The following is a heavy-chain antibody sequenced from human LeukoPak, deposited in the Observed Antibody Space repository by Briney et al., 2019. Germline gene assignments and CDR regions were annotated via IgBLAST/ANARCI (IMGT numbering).Heavy chain of an antibody. CDR3: ARDSQNSSSWFPLFDY. D-gene: IGHD6-13*01. CDR1: GYTFTSYG. J-gene: IGHJ4*02. Sequence: SVKVSCKASGYTFTSYGISWVRQAPGQGLEWMGGIIPIFGTANYAQKFQGRVTITADESTSTAYMELSSLRSEDTAVYYCARDSQNSSSWFPLFDYWGQGTLVTVSS. CDR2: IIPIFGTA. V-gene: IGHV1-69*13.